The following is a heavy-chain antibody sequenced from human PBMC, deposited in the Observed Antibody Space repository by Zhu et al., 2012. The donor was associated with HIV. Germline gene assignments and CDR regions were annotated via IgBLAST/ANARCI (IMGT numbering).Heavy chain of an antibody. CDR2: ILDSGST. V-gene: IGHV4-59*03. CDR1: GGSISSRY. CDR3: ATYYYGSGSSYYFDH. D-gene: IGHD3-10*01. Sequence: QVQLQESGPGLVKPSETLSLNRTVSGGSISSRYWSWIRQSPGKGLEWIGYILDSGSTNYNPSLKSRVTISTGTSKKQFSLKLTSVIPADTAVYYCATYYYGSGSSYYFDHWGQGNPGHRPL. J-gene: IGHJ4*02.